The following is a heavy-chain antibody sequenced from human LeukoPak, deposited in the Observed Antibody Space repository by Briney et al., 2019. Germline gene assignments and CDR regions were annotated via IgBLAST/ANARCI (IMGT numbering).Heavy chain of an antibody. Sequence: PSETLSLTCTVSGGSIRSYYWSWIRQPPGKGLEWIAYIYYSGSTNYNPSLKSRVTISVDTSKNQFSLKLSSVTAADTAVYYCARVYYSNSYDFWYFDLWGRGTLVTVSS. J-gene: IGHJ2*01. V-gene: IGHV4-59*01. CDR2: IYYSGST. CDR3: ARVYYSNSYDFWYFDL. D-gene: IGHD6-13*01. CDR1: GGSIRSYY.